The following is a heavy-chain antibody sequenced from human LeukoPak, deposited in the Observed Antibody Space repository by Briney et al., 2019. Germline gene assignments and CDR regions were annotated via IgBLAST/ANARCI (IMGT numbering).Heavy chain of an antibody. J-gene: IGHJ4*02. V-gene: IGHV3-21*01. D-gene: IGHD6-19*01. CDR2: ISSSSSYI. CDR1: GFTFSSYS. Sequence: PGGSLRLSCAASGFTFSSYSMNWVRQAPGKGLEWVSSISSSSSYIYYADSVKGRFTISRDNAKNSLYLQMNSLRAEDTAVYYCERDWGDPGIAVLGDYWGQGTLVTVSS. CDR3: ERDWGDPGIAVLGDY.